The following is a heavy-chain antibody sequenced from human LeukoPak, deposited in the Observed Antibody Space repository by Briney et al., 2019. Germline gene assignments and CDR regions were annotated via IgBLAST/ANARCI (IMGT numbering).Heavy chain of an antibody. V-gene: IGHV3-7*01. Sequence: PGGSLRLSCAASGFTFSSYWMSWVRQAPGKGLEWVANIKQDGSEKYYVDSVKGRFTISRDNAKNSLYLQMNSLRAEDTAVYYCARERGSIFRDYYMDVWGKGTTVTVSS. CDR3: ARERGSIFRDYYMDV. CDR1: GFTFSSYW. D-gene: IGHD3-3*01. CDR2: IKQDGSEK. J-gene: IGHJ6*03.